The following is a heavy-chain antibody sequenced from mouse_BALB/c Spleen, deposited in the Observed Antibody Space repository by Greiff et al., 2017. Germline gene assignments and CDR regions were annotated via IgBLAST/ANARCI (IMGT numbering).Heavy chain of an antibody. CDR1: GYAFSSYW. D-gene: IGHD3-1*01. Sequence: VQLQQSGAELVRPGSSVKISCKASGYAFSSYWMNWVKQRPGQGLEWIGQIYPGDGDTNYNGKFKGKATLTADKSSSTAYMQLSSLTSEDSAVYFCARSAARATPAYWGQGTLVTVCA. CDR3: ARSAARATPAY. CDR2: IYPGDGDT. V-gene: IGHV1-80*01. J-gene: IGHJ3*01.